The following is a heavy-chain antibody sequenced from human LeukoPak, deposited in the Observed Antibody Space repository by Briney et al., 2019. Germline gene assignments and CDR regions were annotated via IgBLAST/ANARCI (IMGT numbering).Heavy chain of an antibody. Sequence: ASVKVSCKTSGYTFTSHYMHWVRQAPGQGLEWMGLINPNTCGTNYAQNFHGRVTMNRDTSIGTAYMELSRLTSDHTAVYYCARSGHGSGSYRFDPWGQGILVTVSS. V-gene: IGHV1-2*02. CDR2: INPNTCGT. D-gene: IGHD3-10*01. CDR3: ARSGHGSGSYRFDP. J-gene: IGHJ5*02. CDR1: GYTFTSHY.